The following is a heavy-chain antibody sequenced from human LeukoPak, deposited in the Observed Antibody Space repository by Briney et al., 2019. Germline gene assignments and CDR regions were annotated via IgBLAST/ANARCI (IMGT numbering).Heavy chain of an antibody. CDR1: GFTLSSYS. CDR2: ISSSSSYI. Sequence: GGSLRLSCAASGFTLSSYSMNWVRQAPGKGLEWVSSISSSSSYIYYADSVKGRFTIPRDNAKNSLYLQMNSLRAEDTAVYYCARADYGGMYYMDVWGKGTTVTVSS. J-gene: IGHJ6*03. CDR3: ARADYGGMYYMDV. D-gene: IGHD4-23*01. V-gene: IGHV3-21*01.